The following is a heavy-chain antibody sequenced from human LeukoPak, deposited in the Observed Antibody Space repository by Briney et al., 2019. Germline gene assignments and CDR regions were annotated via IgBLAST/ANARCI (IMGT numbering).Heavy chain of an antibody. CDR3: ASRAIGWYRDGNWFDP. CDR2: IRADSKTI. V-gene: IGHV3-48*04. D-gene: IGHD6-19*01. Sequence: GGTLRLSCAASGFAFSTYSMNWVRQAPGKGLEWLAYIRADSKTIYYADSVRGRFTVSRDNAKNSLFLQIDSLRAEDTAIYYCASRAIGWYRDGNWFDPWGQGTLVTVSS. J-gene: IGHJ5*02. CDR1: GFAFSTYS.